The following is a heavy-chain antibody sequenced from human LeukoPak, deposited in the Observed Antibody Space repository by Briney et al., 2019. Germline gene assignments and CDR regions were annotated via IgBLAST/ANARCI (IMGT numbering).Heavy chain of an antibody. Sequence: SETLSLTCTVSGGSISGGDFYWSWIRQSPGRGLEWIGYIYYSGSTYYNPSLKSRVTISVDTSKNQFSLNLSSVTAADTAVYYCAREQLVGSRYFDYWGQGTLVTVPS. V-gene: IGHV4-30-4*01. J-gene: IGHJ4*02. D-gene: IGHD6-6*01. CDR2: IYYSGST. CDR1: GGSISGGDFY. CDR3: AREQLVGSRYFDY.